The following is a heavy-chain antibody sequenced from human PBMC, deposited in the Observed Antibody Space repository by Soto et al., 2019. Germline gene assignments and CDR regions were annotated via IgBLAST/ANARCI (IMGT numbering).Heavy chain of an antibody. V-gene: IGHV1-69*02. CDR2: IIPILGIA. J-gene: IGHJ5*02. Sequence: QVQLVQSGAEVKKPGSSVKVSCKASGGTFSSYTISWVRQAPGQGLEWMGRIIPILGIANYAQKFKGRVKVTKDKSTSTAYMELSSLRSEDTAVYYCARVRDCSGGSCYSGIGWFDPWGQGTLVTVSS. D-gene: IGHD2-15*01. CDR3: ARVRDCSGGSCYSGIGWFDP. CDR1: GGTFSSYT.